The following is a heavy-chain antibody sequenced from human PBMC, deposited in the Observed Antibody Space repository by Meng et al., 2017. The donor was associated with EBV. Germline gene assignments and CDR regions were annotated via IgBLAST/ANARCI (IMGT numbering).Heavy chain of an antibody. V-gene: IGHV1-3*01. J-gene: IGHJ4*02. D-gene: IGHD3-3*01. CDR3: ARSGATIFGVVIPTYYFDY. Sequence: QARLVKSGAEVKKPGASEKVSCKASGYTFTSYAMHWVRQAPGQRLEWMGWINAGNGNTKYSQKFQGRVTITRDTSASTAYMELSSLRSEDTAVYYCARSGATIFGVVIPTYYFDYWGQGTLVTVSS. CDR2: INAGNGNT. CDR1: GYTFTSYA.